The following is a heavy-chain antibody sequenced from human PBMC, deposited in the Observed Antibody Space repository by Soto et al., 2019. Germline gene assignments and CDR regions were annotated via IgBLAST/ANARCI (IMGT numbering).Heavy chain of an antibody. CDR3: ARVQRVAVSAYYYYYYGMDV. Sequence: LALSCGGYGKSFGGDYWRWIRQPPGKGLEWIGEINHSGSTNYNPSLKSRVTISVDTSKNQFSLKLSSVTAADTAVYYCARVQRVAVSAYYYYYYGMDVWGQGTTVTVSS. V-gene: IGHV4-34*01. CDR1: GKSFGGDY. J-gene: IGHJ6*02. CDR2: INHSGST. D-gene: IGHD6-19*01.